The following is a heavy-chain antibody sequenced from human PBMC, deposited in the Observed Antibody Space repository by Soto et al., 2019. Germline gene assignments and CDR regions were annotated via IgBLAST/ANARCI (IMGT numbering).Heavy chain of an antibody. V-gene: IGHV4-39*01. J-gene: IGHJ4*02. CDR2: ISYGGYT. D-gene: IGHD1-1*01. Sequence: KPSETLSLTCTVSCASVISSSYYWAWVRQAPEKGLEWIGAISYGGYTYRNPSLRSRVTIFVDTSRSQFSLDLTSVTAADTAIYYCARHRRETGTYAQPLDSWGQGTLVTVSS. CDR1: CASVISSSYY. CDR3: ARHRRETGTYAQPLDS.